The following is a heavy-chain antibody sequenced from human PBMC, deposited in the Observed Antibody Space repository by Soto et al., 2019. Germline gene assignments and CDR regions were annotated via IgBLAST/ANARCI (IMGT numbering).Heavy chain of an antibody. V-gene: IGHV4-30-4*01. CDR2: IYYSGST. CDR3: ARGGWQLAFDY. D-gene: IGHD2-15*01. J-gene: IGHJ4*02. Sequence: SETLSLTCTVSGGSISSGDYYWSWIRQPPGKGLEWIGYIYYSGSTYYNPSLKSRVTISVDTSKNQFSLKLSSVTAADTAVYYCARGGWQLAFDYWGQGTLVTVSS. CDR1: GGSISSGDYY.